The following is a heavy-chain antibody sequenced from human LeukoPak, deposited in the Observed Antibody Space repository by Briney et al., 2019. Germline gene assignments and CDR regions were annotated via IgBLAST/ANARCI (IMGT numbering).Heavy chain of an antibody. CDR2: INPNSGGA. Sequence: GASVKVSCKASGYTFTGYYMHWVRQAPGQGLEWMGWINPNSGGANYAQKFQGRVTMTRDTSISTAYMELSRLRSDDTAVYYCAGDFWSGYYSFDYWGQGSLVTVSS. V-gene: IGHV1-2*02. CDR1: GYTFTGYY. J-gene: IGHJ4*02. CDR3: AGDFWSGYYSFDY. D-gene: IGHD3-3*01.